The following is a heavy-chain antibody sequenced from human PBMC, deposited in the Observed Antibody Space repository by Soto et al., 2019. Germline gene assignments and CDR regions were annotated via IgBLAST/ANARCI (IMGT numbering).Heavy chain of an antibody. Sequence: SETLSLTCTVSGGSISSRSYYWGWIRQPPGKGLEWIGSIYYSGSTYYNPSLKSRVTISVDTSKNRFSLKLSSVTAADTAVYYCARDSADYYFDYWGQGTLVTGSS. V-gene: IGHV4-39*07. D-gene: IGHD2-21*01. CDR1: GGSISSRSYY. CDR2: IYYSGST. CDR3: ARDSADYYFDY. J-gene: IGHJ4*02.